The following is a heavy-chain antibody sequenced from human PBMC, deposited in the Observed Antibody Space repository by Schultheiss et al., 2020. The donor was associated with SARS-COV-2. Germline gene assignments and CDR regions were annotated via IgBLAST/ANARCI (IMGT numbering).Heavy chain of an antibody. Sequence: GGSLRLSCAASGFTFSSYGMHWVRQAPGKGLEWVSAIGATSSSPYYADSVKGRFTISRDNSKNTLYLQMNSLGPEDTAVYYCAKDDGGDYTRGYFDYWGQGTLVTVSS. D-gene: IGHD2-21*02. J-gene: IGHJ4*02. CDR1: GFTFSSYG. V-gene: IGHV3-23*01. CDR3: AKDDGGDYTRGYFDY. CDR2: IGATSSSP.